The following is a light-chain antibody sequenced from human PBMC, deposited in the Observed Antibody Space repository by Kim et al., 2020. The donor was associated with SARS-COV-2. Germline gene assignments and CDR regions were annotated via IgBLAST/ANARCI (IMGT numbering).Light chain of an antibody. J-gene: IGLJ1*01. CDR2: GNS. Sequence: QSVTISCTGSSSNIGAGYDVHWYQQLPGTAPKVLIYGNSNRPSGVPDRFSGSKSGTSASLAITGLQAEDEADYYCQSYDSSLSGNVFGTGTKVTVL. V-gene: IGLV1-40*01. CDR1: SSNIGAGYD. CDR3: QSYDSSLSGNV.